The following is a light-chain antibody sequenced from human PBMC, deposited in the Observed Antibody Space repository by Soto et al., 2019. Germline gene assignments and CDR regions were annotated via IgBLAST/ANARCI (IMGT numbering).Light chain of an antibody. Sequence: IVMTQSPATLSASPGERGTLSCRASQSVSSNLAWYQQKLGQAPRLLIYDASTRATGIPARFSGSGSGAEFTLTISSLQSEDFAIYYCQQYNNWYLTFGGGTKVDIK. J-gene: IGKJ4*01. CDR3: QQYNNWYLT. CDR2: DAS. CDR1: QSVSSN. V-gene: IGKV3-15*01.